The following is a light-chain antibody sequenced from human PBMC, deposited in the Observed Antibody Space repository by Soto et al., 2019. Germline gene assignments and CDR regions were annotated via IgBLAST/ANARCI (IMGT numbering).Light chain of an antibody. V-gene: IGKV3-20*01. Sequence: SVLTQSPGTLSLSPGERATLYCRATQSVTNNYFAWYQQKPGQSPRLLIYGVSSRATDIPDRFSGSGAGTDFTLTISRLEPEDFVVYYCQQYSSLPHTFGQGTKLEVK. J-gene: IGKJ2*01. CDR2: GVS. CDR3: QQYSSLPHT. CDR1: QSVTNNY.